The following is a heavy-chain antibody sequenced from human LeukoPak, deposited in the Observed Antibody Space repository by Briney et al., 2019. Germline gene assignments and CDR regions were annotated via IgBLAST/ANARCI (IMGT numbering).Heavy chain of an antibody. CDR2: ISGSGGST. V-gene: IGHV3-23*01. J-gene: IGHJ4*02. Sequence: GGSLRLSCVASGFTFSGYAMSWVRQAPGKELEWVSTISGSGGSTYYADSVKGRFTISRDPSKNAVYLQMNSLRAEDTAVYYCAKAGGRGSGSYWWSFDYWGQGTLVTVSS. CDR1: GFTFSGYA. CDR3: AKAGGRGSGSYWWSFDY. D-gene: IGHD3-10*01.